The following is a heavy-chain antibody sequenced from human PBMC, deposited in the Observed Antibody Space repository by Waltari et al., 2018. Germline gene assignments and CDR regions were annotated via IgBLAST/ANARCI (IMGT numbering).Heavy chain of an antibody. CDR3: ARHLAGGLRLGELSLYYFDY. D-gene: IGHD3-16*02. J-gene: IGHJ4*02. CDR1: GGSISSSSYY. Sequence: QLQLQESGPGLVKPSETLSLTCTVSGGSISSSSYYWGWIRQPPGKGLEWIGSIYYSGSTHYSPSLKGRVTISVDSAKNQFSLKLSSVTAADTAVYYCARHLAGGLRLGELSLYYFDYWGQGTLVTVSS. CDR2: IYYSGST. V-gene: IGHV4-39*01.